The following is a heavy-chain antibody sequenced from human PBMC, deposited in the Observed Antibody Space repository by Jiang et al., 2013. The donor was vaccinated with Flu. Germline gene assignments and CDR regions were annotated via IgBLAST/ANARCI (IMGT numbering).Heavy chain of an antibody. CDR2: IYPDDSDT. V-gene: IGHV5-51*01. D-gene: IGHD5-24*01. CDR1: GDSFTKNW. CDR3: ARHRGRMATIGYHLDY. Sequence: KAGESLKISCKGSGDSFTKNWIGWVRQMPGKGLEWMGIIYPDDSDTRYSPSFQGQVTISADKSITTAYLQWSSLKASDTAMYYCARHRGRMATIGYHLDYWGQGTLVNVSS. J-gene: IGHJ4*02.